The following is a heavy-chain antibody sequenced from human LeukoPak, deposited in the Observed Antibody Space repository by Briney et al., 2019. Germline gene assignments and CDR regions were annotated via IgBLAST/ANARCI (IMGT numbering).Heavy chain of an antibody. D-gene: IGHD6-19*01. V-gene: IGHV3-23*01. CDR3: AKDGHCPDSICPTNIAVAGYVDS. CDR1: GFTFSIYT. CDR2: INYNGGNT. J-gene: IGHJ4*02. Sequence: GGSLRLSCAASGFTFSIYTMNWVRQAPEKGLEWVSIINYNGGNTYYADSVKGRFTISRDKSKNMLYLQMSSLRAEDTAIYFCAKDGHCPDSICPTNIAVAGYVDSWGQGTLVTVSS.